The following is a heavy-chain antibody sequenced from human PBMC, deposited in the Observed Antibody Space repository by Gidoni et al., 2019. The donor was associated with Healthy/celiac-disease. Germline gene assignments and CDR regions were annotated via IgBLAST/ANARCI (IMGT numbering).Heavy chain of an antibody. CDR1: GGSISSYY. D-gene: IGHD6-19*01. Sequence: QVQLQESGPGLVKPSETLSLPCTVSGGSISSYYWSWIRQPPGKGLEWIGYIYYSGSTNYNPSLKSRVTISVDTSKNQFSLKLSSVTAADTAVYYCARVSPVAGTLDYWGQGTLVTVSS. CDR2: IYYSGST. V-gene: IGHV4-59*01. CDR3: ARVSPVAGTLDY. J-gene: IGHJ4*02.